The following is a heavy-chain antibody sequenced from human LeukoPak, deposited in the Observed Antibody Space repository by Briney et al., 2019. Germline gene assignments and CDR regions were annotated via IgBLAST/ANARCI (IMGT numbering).Heavy chain of an antibody. CDR2: IYYSGST. CDR3: ASKDYDFWSGYSHYYYGMDV. V-gene: IGHV4-61*01. Sequence: SETLSLTCTVSGGPVSSGSYYWSWIRQPPGKGLEWIGYIYYSGSTNYNPSLKSRVTISVDTSKNQFSLKLSSVTAADTAVYYCASKDYDFWSGYSHYYYGMDVWGQGTTVTVSS. J-gene: IGHJ6*02. D-gene: IGHD3-3*01. CDR1: GGPVSSGSYY.